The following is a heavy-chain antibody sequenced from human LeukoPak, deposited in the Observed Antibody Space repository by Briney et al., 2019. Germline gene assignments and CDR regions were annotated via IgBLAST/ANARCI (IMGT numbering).Heavy chain of an antibody. CDR2: INWNGGST. Sequence: QAGGSLRLPCAASGFTFRICSVNGVRGARGKGREWVFGINWNGGSTGYADYAKARFTIYSNNAKNSLYLQMNSLSTEDTAVYYCARTPWLAEGDAFDIWGQGTMVTVSS. J-gene: IGHJ3*02. CDR3: ARTPWLAEGDAFDI. D-gene: IGHD6-19*01. CDR1: GFTFRICS. V-gene: IGHV3-20*04.